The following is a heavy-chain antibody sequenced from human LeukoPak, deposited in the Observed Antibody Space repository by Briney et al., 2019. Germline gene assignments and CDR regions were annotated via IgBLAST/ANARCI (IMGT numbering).Heavy chain of an antibody. V-gene: IGHV3-30-3*01. D-gene: IGHD1-20*01. CDR1: GFTFSSYA. CDR3: ARGYNWNDALSY. Sequence: PGGSLRLSCAASGFTFSSYAMHWVRQAPGKGLEWVAVISYDGSNKYYADSVKGRFTISRDNSKNTLYLQMNSLRAEDTAVYYCARGYNWNDALSYWGQGTLVTVSS. CDR2: ISYDGSNK. J-gene: IGHJ4*02.